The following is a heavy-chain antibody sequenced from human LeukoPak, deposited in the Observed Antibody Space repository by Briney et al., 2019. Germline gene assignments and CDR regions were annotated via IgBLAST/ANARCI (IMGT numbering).Heavy chain of an antibody. V-gene: IGHV3-48*04. D-gene: IGHD2-2*01. CDR1: EFTFSSYS. Sequence: GGSLRLSCAASEFTFSSYSMNWVRQAPGKGLEWVSYITNSGNSKSYADSVKGRFTISRNNAKNSLYLQMNSLRAEDTAVYYCARDLLRYCSSTSCQYYYYYYGMDVWGQGTTVTVSS. J-gene: IGHJ6*02. CDR2: ITNSGNSK. CDR3: ARDLLRYCSSTSCQYYYYYYGMDV.